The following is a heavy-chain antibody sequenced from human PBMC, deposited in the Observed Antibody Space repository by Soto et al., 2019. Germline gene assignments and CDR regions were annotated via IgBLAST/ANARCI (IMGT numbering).Heavy chain of an antibody. CDR3: ARDLGYCNSSGCFRNWFDP. CDR1: GYSFRTHG. V-gene: IGHV1-18*01. CDR2: ISTYDDKT. J-gene: IGHJ5*02. D-gene: IGHD2-15*01. Sequence: QVQLMQSGAEVKTPGASVKVSCRASGYSFRTHGISWVRQAPGQGLEWMGWISTYDDKTNFPQKFQGRITMTTDTSTSTAYMELRILRSDDTAVDFCARDLGYCNSSGCFRNWFDPWGQGTLVTVSS.